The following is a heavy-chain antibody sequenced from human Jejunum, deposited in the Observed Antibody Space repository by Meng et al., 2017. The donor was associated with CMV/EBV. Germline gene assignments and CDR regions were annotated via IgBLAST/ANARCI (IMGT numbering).Heavy chain of an antibody. V-gene: IGHV4-39*07. CDR1: RSY. CDR3: ARAPRVVVLLTQGGAFDI. Sequence: RSYWGWIRQSPGKGLEWIGSIYYSGNTYYNPSLRSRVAMSVDSSGNQLSLRLTSVTAADTAVYYCARAPRVVVLLTQGGAFDIWSQGTLVTVSS. D-gene: IGHD2/OR15-2a*01. CDR2: IYYSGNT. J-gene: IGHJ3*02.